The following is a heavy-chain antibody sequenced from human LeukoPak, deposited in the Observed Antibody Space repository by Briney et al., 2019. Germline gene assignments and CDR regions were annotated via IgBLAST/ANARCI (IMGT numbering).Heavy chain of an antibody. V-gene: IGHV5-10-1*01. Sequence: GESLRISCKGSGYGFTSYWITWVRQMPGKGLEWMGRIDPSDSYINYSPSFQGHVTISADKSISTAYLQWSSLKASDTTMYYCARHAALAAAPDLWGRGTLVTVSS. CDR3: ARHAALAAAPDL. CDR1: GYGFTSYW. D-gene: IGHD6-13*01. CDR2: IDPSDSYI. J-gene: IGHJ2*01.